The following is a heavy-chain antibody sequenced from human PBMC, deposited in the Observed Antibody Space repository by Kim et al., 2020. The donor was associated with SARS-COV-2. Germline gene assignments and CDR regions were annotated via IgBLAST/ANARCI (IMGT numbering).Heavy chain of an antibody. D-gene: IGHD3-22*01. J-gene: IGHJ2*01. CDR2: IYYSGST. CDR1: GGSISSSSYY. CDR3: AGGPITMIVVVISYWYFDL. V-gene: IGHV4-39*01. Sequence: SETLSLTCTVSGGSISSSSYYWGWIRQPPGKGLEWIGSIYYSGSTYYNPSLKSRVTISVDTSKNQFSLKLSSVTAADTAVYYCAGGPITMIVVVISYWYFDLWGRDTLVTVSS.